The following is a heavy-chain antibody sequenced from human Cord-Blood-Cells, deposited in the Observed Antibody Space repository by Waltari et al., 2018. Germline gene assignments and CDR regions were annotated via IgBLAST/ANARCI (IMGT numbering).Heavy chain of an antibody. V-gene: IGHV3-23*01. CDR1: GFTFSSYA. CDR3: ATNLRITIFGVVTDAEYFQH. J-gene: IGHJ1*01. Sequence: EVQLLESGGGLVQPGGSLRLSCAASGFTFSSYAMSWVRQAPGKGLVWVSAISGSGGSTYYADSVKGRFTISRDNSKNTLYLQMNSLRAEDTAVYYCATNLRITIFGVVTDAEYFQHWGQGTLVTVSS. CDR2: ISGSGGST. D-gene: IGHD3-3*01.